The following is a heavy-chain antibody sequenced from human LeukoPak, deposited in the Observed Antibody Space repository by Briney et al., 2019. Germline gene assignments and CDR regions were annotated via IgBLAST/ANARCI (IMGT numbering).Heavy chain of an antibody. CDR1: GFTFSSYA. D-gene: IGHD6-6*01. CDR2: ISGSGGST. Sequence: GSLRLSCAASGFTFSSYAMSWVRQAPGKGLEWVSAISGSGGSTYYADSVKGRFTISRDNSKNTLYLQMNSLRAEDTAVYYCAKYKYSPGRRGSSSDYFDYWGQGTLVTVSS. V-gene: IGHV3-23*01. CDR3: AKYKYSPGRRGSSSDYFDY. J-gene: IGHJ4*02.